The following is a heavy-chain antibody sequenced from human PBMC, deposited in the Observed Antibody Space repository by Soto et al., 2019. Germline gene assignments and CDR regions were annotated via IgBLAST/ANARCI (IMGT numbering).Heavy chain of an antibody. CDR1: GGSISSYY. J-gene: IGHJ4*02. Sequence: PSETLSLTCTVSGGSISSYYWSWIRQPPGKGLEWIGYIYYSGSTNYNPSLKSRVTISVDTSKNQFSLKLSSVTAADTALYYCARGPLLRYFDWSEYYFDYWGQGTLVTVSS. D-gene: IGHD3-9*01. CDR3: ARGPLLRYFDWSEYYFDY. CDR2: IYYSGST. V-gene: IGHV4-59*01.